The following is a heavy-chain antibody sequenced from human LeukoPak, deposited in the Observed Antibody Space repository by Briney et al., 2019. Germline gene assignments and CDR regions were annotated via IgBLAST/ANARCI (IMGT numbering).Heavy chain of an antibody. J-gene: IGHJ4*02. Sequence: ASVKVSCKASGYTFTGYYMHWVRQAPGQGLEWMGWINPNSGGTNYAQKFQGRVTMTRDTSISTAYMELSRLRSDDTAVYYCASYCSSTSCYTSYYFDYWGQGTLVTVSS. CDR2: INPNSGGT. CDR1: GYTFTGYY. D-gene: IGHD2-2*02. V-gene: IGHV1-2*02. CDR3: ASYCSSTSCYTSYYFDY.